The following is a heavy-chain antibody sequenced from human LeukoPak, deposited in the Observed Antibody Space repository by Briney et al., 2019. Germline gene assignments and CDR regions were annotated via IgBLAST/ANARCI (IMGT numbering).Heavy chain of an antibody. Sequence: GRSLRLSCAASGFTFSSYGMHWVRQAPGKGLEWVAVIWYDGSNKYYADSVKGRFTISRDNSKNTLYLQMNSLRAEDTAVYYCAKDYGYSGYDYWGQGTLVTVSS. D-gene: IGHD5-12*01. CDR2: IWYDGSNK. J-gene: IGHJ4*02. CDR3: AKDYGYSGYDY. CDR1: GFTFSSYG. V-gene: IGHV3-33*06.